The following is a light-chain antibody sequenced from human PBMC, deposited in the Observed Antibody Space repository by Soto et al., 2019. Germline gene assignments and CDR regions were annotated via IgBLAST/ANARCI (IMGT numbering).Light chain of an antibody. Sequence: ERVMTQFPATLSVSPGAKATLSCRASQTVSNNLAWYQQKPGQAPRLLIYFASTRATGVPARFSGSVSGTEFTRTISNLQSEDSAVYYCQHYNELPLTFGGGTKLETK. V-gene: IGKV3-15*01. CDR1: QTVSNN. CDR3: QHYNELPLT. CDR2: FAS. J-gene: IGKJ4*01.